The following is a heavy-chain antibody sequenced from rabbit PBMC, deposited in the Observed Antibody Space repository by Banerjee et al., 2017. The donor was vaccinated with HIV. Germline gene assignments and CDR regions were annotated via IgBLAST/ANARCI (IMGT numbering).Heavy chain of an antibody. V-gene: IGHV1S7*01. CDR2: IYPGYGTT. CDR3: ASASSSAYYGYYFNL. Sequence: QLKESGGGLVQPGGSLKLSCKASGFDFSSYYMCWVRQAPGKGLEWIAYIYPGYGTTDYASWAKGRFTISSHNAQNTVSLQLNSLTAADTATYFCASASSSAYYGYYFNLWGPGTLVT. CDR1: GFDFSSYY. J-gene: IGHJ4*01. D-gene: IGHD1-1*01.